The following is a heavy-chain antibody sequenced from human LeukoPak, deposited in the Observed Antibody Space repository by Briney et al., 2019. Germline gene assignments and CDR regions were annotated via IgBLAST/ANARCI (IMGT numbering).Heavy chain of an antibody. J-gene: IGHJ2*01. Sequence: GGSLRLSCSASGFTFSDYGIRWVRQAPGKGLEWVAVVARDGGHKVYSDSVTGRLYIPRDNSKNTAFLQMHSLRAEDAAVYFCAREHSHSNWFFDLWPPGTPVTVSS. CDR1: GFTFSDYG. V-gene: IGHV3-30*03. D-gene: IGHD4-11*01. CDR2: VARDGGHK. CDR3: AREHSHSNWFFDL.